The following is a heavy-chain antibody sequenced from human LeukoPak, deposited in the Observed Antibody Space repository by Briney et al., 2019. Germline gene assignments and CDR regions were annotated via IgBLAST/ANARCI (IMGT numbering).Heavy chain of an antibody. D-gene: IGHD7-27*01. CDR3: ARDLPGAARGFDY. Sequence: GGSLRLSCAASGFTVSDNFMSWVRQAPGKGLEWVSTLYTNDATYYEDSVKGRFTISRDSSKNTLYLQMSSVRIEDTAVYYCARDLPGAARGFDYWGQGTLVTVSS. J-gene: IGHJ4*02. V-gene: IGHV3-53*01. CDR1: GFTVSDNF. CDR2: LYTNDAT.